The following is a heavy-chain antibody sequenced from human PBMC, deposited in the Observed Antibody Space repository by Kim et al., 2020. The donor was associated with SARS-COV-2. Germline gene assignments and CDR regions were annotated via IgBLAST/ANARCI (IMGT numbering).Heavy chain of an antibody. V-gene: IGHV3-20*04. CDR3: ARDPYEAAAVPYWYFDL. CDR2: INWNGGST. Sequence: GGSLRLSCAASGFTFDDYGMSWVRQAPGKGLEWVSGINWNGGSTGYADSVKGRFTISRDNAKNSLYLQMNSLRAEDTALYYCARDPYEAAAVPYWYFDLWGRGTLVTVSS. CDR1: GFTFDDYG. D-gene: IGHD6-13*01. J-gene: IGHJ2*01.